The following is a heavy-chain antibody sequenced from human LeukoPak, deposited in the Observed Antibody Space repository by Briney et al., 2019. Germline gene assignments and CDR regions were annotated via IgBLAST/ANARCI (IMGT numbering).Heavy chain of an antibody. CDR3: ARARHYYDSSGYYPYFDY. Sequence: SETLSLTCTVSGGSISSYYWSWIRQPPGKGLEWIGYIYYSGSTNYNPSLKSRVTISVDTSKNQFSLKLSSVTATDTAVYYCARARHYYDSSGYYPYFDYWGQGTLVTVSS. CDR2: IYYSGST. CDR1: GGSISSYY. V-gene: IGHV4-59*01. J-gene: IGHJ4*02. D-gene: IGHD3-22*01.